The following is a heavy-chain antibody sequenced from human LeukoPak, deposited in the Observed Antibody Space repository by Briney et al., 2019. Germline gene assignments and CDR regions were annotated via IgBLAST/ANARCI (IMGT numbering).Heavy chain of an antibody. D-gene: IGHD6-13*01. CDR2: ISGSGGST. J-gene: IGHJ6*02. CDR3: VKRAAGYYYYGMDV. CDR1: GFTFSSYA. Sequence: GGSLRLSCAASGFTFSSYAMSWVRQAPGKGLEWVSAISGSGGSTYYADSVKGRFTISRDNSKNTLYLQMNSLRAEDTAVYYCVKRAAGYYYYGMDVWGQGTTVTVSS. V-gene: IGHV3-23*01.